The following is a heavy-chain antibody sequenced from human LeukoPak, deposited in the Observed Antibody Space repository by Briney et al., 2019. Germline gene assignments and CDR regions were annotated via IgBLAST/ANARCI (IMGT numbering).Heavy chain of an antibody. CDR3: ARASDATGNPHRHLDD. D-gene: IGHD3-16*01. J-gene: IGHJ4*01. V-gene: IGHV3-23*01. CDR2: LSGSGGGGGT. Sequence: GGSLRLSCAASGFTSNNYAMSWVRQAPGKGLEWVTALSGSGGGGGTYYAVSVKCRFCVYSANSAHTLYLKKSSVKAEDLAVYYYARASDATGNPHRHLDDWGQGTLVTVSS. CDR1: GFTSNNYA.